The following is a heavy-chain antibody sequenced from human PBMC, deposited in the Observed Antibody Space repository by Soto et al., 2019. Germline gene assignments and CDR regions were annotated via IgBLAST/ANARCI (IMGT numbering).Heavy chain of an antibody. CDR2: IPSRGRP. CDR3: ARDTYSGYDFGL. V-gene: IGHV4-30-4*01. D-gene: IGHD5-12*01. Sequence: QVQLRESGPGLVKPSQTLSLTCSVSGASVAGGSYYWSWVRQPPGKGLEWIGYIPSRGRPFYNPSLPSRGTISAYTSKNQLSLQLTSVTAADTAVYYCARDTYSGYDFGLWGQGTLVTVSS. CDR1: GASVAGGSYY. J-gene: IGHJ5*02.